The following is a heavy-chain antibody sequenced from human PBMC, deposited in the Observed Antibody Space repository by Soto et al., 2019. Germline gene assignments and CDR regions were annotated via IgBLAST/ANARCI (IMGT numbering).Heavy chain of an antibody. D-gene: IGHD6-19*01. CDR3: ARDGGSFEAVAGTLDL. Sequence: QVQLVQSGAEVKKPGSSVKVSCKASGGTFSSYAISWVRQAPGQGLEWMGGIIPIFGTANYAQKIQGRVTITADESTSTAYMELSSLRSEDTAVYYCARDGGSFEAVAGTLDLWGRGTLVTVSS. V-gene: IGHV1-69*01. CDR2: IIPIFGTA. J-gene: IGHJ2*01. CDR1: GGTFSSYA.